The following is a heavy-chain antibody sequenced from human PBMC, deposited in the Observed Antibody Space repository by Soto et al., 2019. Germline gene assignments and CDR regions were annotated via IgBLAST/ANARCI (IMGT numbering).Heavy chain of an antibody. CDR3: AKESSSSGYFDY. V-gene: IGHV3-43*01. CDR1: GFTFDDYT. D-gene: IGHD6-6*01. CDR2: ISWDGGST. Sequence: EVQLVESGGVVVQPGGSLRLSCAASGFTFDDYTMHWVRQAPGEGLEWVSLISWDGGSTYYADSVKGRFTISRDNSKNSLYLQMNSLRAEDTALYYCAKESSSSGYFDYWGQGTLVTVSS. J-gene: IGHJ4*02.